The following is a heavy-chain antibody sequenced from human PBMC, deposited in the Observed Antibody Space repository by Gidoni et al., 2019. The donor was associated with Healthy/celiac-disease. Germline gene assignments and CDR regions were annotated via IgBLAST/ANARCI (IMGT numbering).Heavy chain of an antibody. CDR1: GGSFSGYY. V-gene: IGHV4-34*01. D-gene: IGHD1-1*01. Sequence: QVQLQQWGAGLLKPSETLSPTCAVYGGSFSGYYWSWIRQPPGKGLEWIGEINHSGITNYNPSLKSRVTISVDTSKNQFSLKLSSMTAADTAVYYCARVQNWFDPWGQGTLVTVSS. CDR2: INHSGIT. CDR3: ARVQNWFDP. J-gene: IGHJ5*02.